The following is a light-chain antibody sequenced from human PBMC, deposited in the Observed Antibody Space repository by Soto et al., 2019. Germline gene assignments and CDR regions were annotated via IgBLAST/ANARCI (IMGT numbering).Light chain of an antibody. CDR2: GAS. CDR3: QQASSLPHT. V-gene: IGKV1-12*01. CDR1: QGISTW. J-gene: IGKJ2*01. Sequence: DIQMTRSPSSVSASVGDRVTLTCRASQGISTWLAWYQQKPGKVPKLLIYGASRLQTGVPSRFSGSGSGTDFTLTISSLQPEDFATYYCQQASSLPHTFGQGTRVEIK.